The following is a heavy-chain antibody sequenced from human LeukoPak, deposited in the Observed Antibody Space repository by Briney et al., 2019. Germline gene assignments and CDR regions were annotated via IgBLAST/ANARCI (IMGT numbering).Heavy chain of an antibody. CDR2: ISHSGST. J-gene: IGHJ6*02. D-gene: IGHD2-2*02. Sequence: SETLSLTCAVYGGSFSGYYWSWIRQPPGKGLEWIGEISHSGSTNYNPSLKSRVTISVDTSKNQFSLKLSSVTAADTAVYYCARGSPRGYCSSTSCYTSGMDVWGQGTTVTVSS. CDR3: ARGSPRGYCSSTSCYTSGMDV. V-gene: IGHV4-34*01. CDR1: GGSFSGYY.